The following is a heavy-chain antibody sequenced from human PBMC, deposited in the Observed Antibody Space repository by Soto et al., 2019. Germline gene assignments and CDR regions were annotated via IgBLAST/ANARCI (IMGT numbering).Heavy chain of an antibody. D-gene: IGHD3-22*01. J-gene: IGHJ4*02. V-gene: IGHV1-18*01. Sequence: QVKLVQSGTEVKKPGASVKVSSKASGYSFGTSGISWVRQAPGQGLEWMGWISAYNGNTNYDQKLQDRATMTTDTSTNTAYLELRSLRSDDTAVYYCARAGQYYDSSGYANWGQGTLVTVSS. CDR3: ARAGQYYDSSGYAN. CDR2: ISAYNGNT. CDR1: GYSFGTSG.